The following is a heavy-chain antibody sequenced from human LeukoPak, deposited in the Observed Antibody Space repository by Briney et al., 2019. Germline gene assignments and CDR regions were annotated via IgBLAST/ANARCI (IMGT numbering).Heavy chain of an antibody. CDR2: IIGSGGST. CDR1: AFSFSMYT. J-gene: IGHJ4*02. V-gene: IGHV3-23*01. Sequence: PGRSLTLSCAAAAFSFSMYTVRWVRQAPGKGLAWVSAIIGSGGSTSYADSVTGWLRISRDRSKNTTSMQMNSARTADTAVYYCAKRADRGGAVTIFDSRGQGTLVTVSP. D-gene: IGHD3-10*01. CDR3: AKRADRGGAVTIFDS.